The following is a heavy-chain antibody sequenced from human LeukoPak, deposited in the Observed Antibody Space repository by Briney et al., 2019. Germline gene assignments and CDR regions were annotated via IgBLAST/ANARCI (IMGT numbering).Heavy chain of an antibody. V-gene: IGHV4-61*02. Sequence: SETLSLTCAVSGGSISSGSYYWTWIRQPAGKGLEWIGRIYTCGSTNYNPSLKSRVTISLDTSKNQFSLRLSSVTAADTAVYYCARGPGYYGSGSYPSVYWGQGTLVTVSS. CDR2: IYTCGST. CDR1: GGSISSGSYY. CDR3: ARGPGYYGSGSYPSVY. D-gene: IGHD3-10*01. J-gene: IGHJ4*02.